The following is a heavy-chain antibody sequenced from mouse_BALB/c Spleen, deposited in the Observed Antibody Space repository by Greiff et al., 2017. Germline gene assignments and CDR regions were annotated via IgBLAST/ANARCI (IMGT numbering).Heavy chain of an antibody. V-gene: IGHV5-12-2*01. D-gene: IGHD1-1*01. Sequence: EVKLVESGGGLVQPGGSLKLSCAASGFTFSSYTMSWVRQTPEKRLEWVAYISNGGGSTYYPDTVKGRFTISRDNAKNTLYLQMSSLKSEDTAMYYCARRTTGRDYYAMDYWGQGTSVTVSS. J-gene: IGHJ4*01. CDR1: GFTFSSYT. CDR2: ISNGGGST. CDR3: ARRTTGRDYYAMDY.